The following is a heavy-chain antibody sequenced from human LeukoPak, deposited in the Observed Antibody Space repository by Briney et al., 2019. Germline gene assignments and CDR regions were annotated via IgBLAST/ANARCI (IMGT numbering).Heavy chain of an antibody. D-gene: IGHD6-13*01. CDR2: ISSSSSYI. CDR3: ARDLRQQLGGFIYYYYGMDV. CDR1: GFTFSSYS. J-gene: IGHJ6*02. Sequence: GGSLRLSCAASGFTFSSYSMNWVRQAPGKGLEWVSSISSSSSYIYYADSVKGRFTTSRDNAKNSLYLQMNSLRAEDTAVYYCARDLRQQLGGFIYYYYGMDVWGQGTTVTVSS. V-gene: IGHV3-21*01.